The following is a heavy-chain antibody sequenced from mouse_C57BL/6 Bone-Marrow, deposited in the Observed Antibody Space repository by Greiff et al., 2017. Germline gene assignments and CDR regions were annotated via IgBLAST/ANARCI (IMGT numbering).Heavy chain of an antibody. CDR3: SRYIHYYYGSSYDLFAY. V-gene: IGHV14-2*01. Sequence: EVQLQQSGAELVKPGASVKLSCTASGFNIKDYYMHWVKQRTEQGLEWIGRIDPEDGETKYAPKFQGKATITAETSSNTAYLHLSSLTSEDTAVYYCSRYIHYYYGSSYDLFAYWGQGTLVTVSA. J-gene: IGHJ3*01. CDR2: IDPEDGET. CDR1: GFNIKDYY. D-gene: IGHD1-1*01.